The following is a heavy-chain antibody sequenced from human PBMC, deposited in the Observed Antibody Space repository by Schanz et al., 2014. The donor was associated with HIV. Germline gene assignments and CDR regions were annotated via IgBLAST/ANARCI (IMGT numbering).Heavy chain of an antibody. Sequence: VQVVESGGGVVQPGRSLRLSCAGSGFSFDTFGIHWVRQAPGKGLEWLAVISYDGRNKKFANSVKGRFTISRDNSKNTLYLQLKSLRAEDTAVYYCAKDANYYDTKYRGKGNYYHYYGMDVWGQGTTVTVSS. CDR3: AKDANYYDTKYRGKGNYYHYYGMDV. J-gene: IGHJ6*02. CDR1: GFSFDTFG. D-gene: IGHD3-22*01. V-gene: IGHV3-30*18. CDR2: ISYDGRNK.